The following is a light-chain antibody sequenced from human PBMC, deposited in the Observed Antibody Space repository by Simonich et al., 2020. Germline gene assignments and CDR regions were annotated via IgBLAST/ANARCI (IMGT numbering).Light chain of an antibody. CDR1: QSVLYSSNNKNY. CDR2: WAS. V-gene: IGKV4-1*01. CDR3: QQYYSTPLT. J-gene: IGKJ4*01. Sequence: DIVMTQSPDSLAVSLCERATINCKSSQSVLYSSNNKNYLAWYQQQPGQPPKLLIYWASTRESGVPERFSGSGSGTDFTLTISSLQAEDVAVYYCQQYYSTPLTFGGGTKVEIK.